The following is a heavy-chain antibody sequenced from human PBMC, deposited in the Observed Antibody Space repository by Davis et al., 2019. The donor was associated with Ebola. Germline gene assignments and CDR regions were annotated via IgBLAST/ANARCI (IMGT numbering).Heavy chain of an antibody. V-gene: IGHV1-18*01. CDR3: ARGLSSWYNAFDI. J-gene: IGHJ3*02. CDR2: ISAYNGNT. Sequence: ASVKVSCKASGYTFTSYGISWVRQAPGQGLEWMGWISAYNGNTNYAQKLQGRVTMTTDTSASTAYMELSSLRSEDTAVYYCARGLSSWYNAFDIWGQGTMVTVSS. CDR1: GYTFTSYG. D-gene: IGHD6-13*01.